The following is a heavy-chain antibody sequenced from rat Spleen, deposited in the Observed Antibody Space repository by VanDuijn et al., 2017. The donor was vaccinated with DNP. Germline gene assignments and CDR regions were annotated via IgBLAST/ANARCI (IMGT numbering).Heavy chain of an antibody. CDR2: ISYSGSA. D-gene: IGHD1-7*01. CDR3: AREEAYYGSDYLDY. V-gene: IGHV3-1*01. J-gene: IGHJ2*01. CDR1: GYSITSNY. Sequence: VQLQESGPGLVKPSQSFSLTCSVTGYSITSNYWVWIRMFPRNKMEWVGHISYSGSASYNPSLKSRISITRDKPKNQFFLHLNSVTTEDTATYYCAREEAYYGSDYLDYWGQGVMVTVSS.